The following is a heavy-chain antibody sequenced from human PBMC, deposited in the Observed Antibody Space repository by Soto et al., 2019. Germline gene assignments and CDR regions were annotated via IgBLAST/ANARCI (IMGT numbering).Heavy chain of an antibody. CDR2: INPNSGGT. CDR1: GYTFTGYY. J-gene: IGHJ5*02. CDR3: ARDRGGITMIVVAKNWFDP. D-gene: IGHD3-22*01. V-gene: IGHV1-2*02. Sequence: ASVKVSCKASGYTFTGYYMHWVRQAPGQGLEWMGWINPNSGGTNYAQKFQGRVTMTRDTSKNQFSLKLSSVTAADTAVYYCARDRGGITMIVVAKNWFDPWGQGTLVTVSS.